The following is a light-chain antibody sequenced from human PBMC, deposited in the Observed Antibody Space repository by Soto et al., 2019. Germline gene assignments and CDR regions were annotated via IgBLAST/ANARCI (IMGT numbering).Light chain of an antibody. CDR3: QQHTNWPPIT. V-gene: IGKV3-11*01. J-gene: IGKJ5*01. Sequence: VLTQSPATLSLSPGEGATLSCRASQTFNNYLAWYQQKPGKAPRLIIYHTSNRATGIPAKFSGSGSGTNFTLTISSLEPEDFAVYYCQQHTNWPPITFGQGTRLEIK. CDR1: QTFNNY. CDR2: HTS.